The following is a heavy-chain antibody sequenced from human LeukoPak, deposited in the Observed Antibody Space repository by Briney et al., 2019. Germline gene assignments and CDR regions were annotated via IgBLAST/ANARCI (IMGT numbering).Heavy chain of an antibody. V-gene: IGHV1-8*03. Sequence: SVPVSCKASGYTFTNYHINWVRQATGQGLEWMGWMNPNNGDSGYAQKFQGRVTITRDTSISTSYMELRSLRSDDTAVYFCARTTSFTASGYDYWGQGTRVTVSS. D-gene: IGHD6-25*01. CDR3: ARTTSFTASGYDY. CDR2: MNPNNGDS. CDR1: GYTFTNYH. J-gene: IGHJ4*02.